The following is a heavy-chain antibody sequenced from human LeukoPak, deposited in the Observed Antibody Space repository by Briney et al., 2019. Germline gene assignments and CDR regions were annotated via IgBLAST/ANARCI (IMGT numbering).Heavy chain of an antibody. CDR3: ARDRLEWGTYSSGRGYFDY. V-gene: IGHV3-30*02. J-gene: IGHJ4*02. Sequence: GGSLRLSCAASGFTFSSYGMHWVRQAPGKGLEWVAFIRYDGSNKYYADSVKGRFTISRDNSKNTLYLQMNSLRAEDTAVYYCARDRLEWGTYSSGRGYFDYWGQGTLVTVSS. CDR2: IRYDGSNK. CDR1: GFTFSSYG. D-gene: IGHD6-19*01.